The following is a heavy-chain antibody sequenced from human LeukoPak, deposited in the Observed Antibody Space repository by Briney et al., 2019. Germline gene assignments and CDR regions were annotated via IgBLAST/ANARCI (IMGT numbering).Heavy chain of an antibody. CDR1: GYRFTSYS. CDR2: ISSYNGKT. Sequence: GASVKVSCNASGYRFTSYSISWVRQAPGQGLELVGCISSYNGKTNYGKNVQGRVTMTTDTSTSTAYMELRSLRSDDTAIYYCARNYDSSKDGNDYWGQGTLVTVSS. CDR3: ARNYDSSKDGNDY. J-gene: IGHJ4*02. V-gene: IGHV1-18*01. D-gene: IGHD3-22*01.